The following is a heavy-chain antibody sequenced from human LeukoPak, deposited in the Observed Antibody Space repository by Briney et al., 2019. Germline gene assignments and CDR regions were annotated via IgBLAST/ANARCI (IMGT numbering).Heavy chain of an antibody. CDR3: ARAASRSCDY. Sequence: SETLSLTCTVSGGSISSYYWSWIRQPPGKGLEWIGYIYHSGSTYYNPSLKSRVTISVDTSKNQFSLKLSSVTAADTAVYYCARAASRSCDYWGQGTLVTVSS. D-gene: IGHD3-10*01. CDR1: GGSISSYY. V-gene: IGHV4-59*12. J-gene: IGHJ4*02. CDR2: IYHSGST.